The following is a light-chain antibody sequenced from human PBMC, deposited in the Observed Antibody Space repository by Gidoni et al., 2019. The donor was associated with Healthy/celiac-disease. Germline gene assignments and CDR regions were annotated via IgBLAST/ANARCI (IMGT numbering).Light chain of an antibody. CDR1: SSDVGGYNL. V-gene: IGLV2-23*03. CDR2: EGS. CDR3: CSYAGSSSFV. Sequence: QTALTQPASVSVSPGPAITISCTGTSSDVGGYNLVPWYQQHPGKAPKLMIYEGSNRPSGVSNRFSGSKSGNTASLTISGLQAEDEADYYCCSYAGSSSFVFGGGTKLTVL. J-gene: IGLJ2*01.